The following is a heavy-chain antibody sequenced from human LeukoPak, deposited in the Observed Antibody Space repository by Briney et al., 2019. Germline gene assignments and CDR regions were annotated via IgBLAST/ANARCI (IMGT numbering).Heavy chain of an antibody. CDR1: GFTFSSYT. D-gene: IGHD1-26*01. Sequence: GGSLRLSCAASGFTFSSYTMNWVRQAPGKGLEWVSSITSSGSYIYYADSVMGGFTISRDNTNNSLYLQMNSLRAEDTAMYHCAKEWELTYWGQGTLVTVSS. V-gene: IGHV3-21*01. CDR3: AKEWELTY. J-gene: IGHJ4*02. CDR2: ITSSGSYI.